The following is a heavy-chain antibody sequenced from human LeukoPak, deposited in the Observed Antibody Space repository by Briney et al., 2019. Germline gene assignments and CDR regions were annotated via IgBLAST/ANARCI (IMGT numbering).Heavy chain of an antibody. V-gene: IGHV1-2*02. D-gene: IGHD3-22*01. J-gene: IGHJ4*02. Sequence: ASVKVSCKASGYTFTGYYMHWVRQAPGQGLEWMGWINPNSGGTNYAQEFQGRVTMTRDTSISTAYMELSRLRSDDTAVYYCARATGGYYDYFDYWGQGTLVTVSS. CDR3: ARATGGYYDYFDY. CDR1: GYTFTGYY. CDR2: INPNSGGT.